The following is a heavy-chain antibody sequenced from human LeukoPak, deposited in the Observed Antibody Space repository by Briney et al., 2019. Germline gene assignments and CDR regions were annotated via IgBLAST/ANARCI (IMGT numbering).Heavy chain of an antibody. D-gene: IGHD1-26*01. CDR1: ACTLIEIS. V-gene: IGHV1-24*01. J-gene: IGHJ3*02. Sequence: GGSVMVSCKNSACTLIEISMHWGGQEPGKEGEWVGGFDPEDGETIYAQKFQGRVTMTEDTSTDTAYMELSSLRSEDTAVYYCATTPRGVSYGALDIWGQGTMVTVSS. CDR2: FDPEDGET. CDR3: ATTPRGVSYGALDI.